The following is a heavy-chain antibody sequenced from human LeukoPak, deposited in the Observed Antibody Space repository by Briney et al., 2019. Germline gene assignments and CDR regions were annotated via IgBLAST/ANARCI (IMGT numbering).Heavy chain of an antibody. Sequence: GGSLRLSCAASGFTVSSNYMSWVRQAPGKGLEWVSVIYSGGSRYYADSVKGRFTISRDNSKNTMYLQMNSLRAEDTAVYYCARDGATFSGYDWYYYMDVWGKGTTVTVSS. CDR1: GFTVSSNY. V-gene: IGHV3-53*01. CDR2: IYSGGSR. D-gene: IGHD5-12*01. CDR3: ARDGATFSGYDWYYYMDV. J-gene: IGHJ6*03.